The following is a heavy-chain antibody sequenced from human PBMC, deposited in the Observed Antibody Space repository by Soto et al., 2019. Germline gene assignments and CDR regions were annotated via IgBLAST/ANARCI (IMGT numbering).Heavy chain of an antibody. V-gene: IGHV3-23*01. D-gene: IGHD6-13*01. J-gene: IGHJ4*02. CDR1: GFTFSSYA. CDR2: VSGTGGNT. Sequence: EVQLLESGGGLVRPGGSLRLSCAASGFTFSSYAMTWVRQAPGKGLEWVSGVSGTGGNTYYTDSVKGRFTFSRDNSKNTLYLQMNSLRAEDTAVYYCAKLIVAGGTGYWGQGTLVTVSS. CDR3: AKLIVAGGTGY.